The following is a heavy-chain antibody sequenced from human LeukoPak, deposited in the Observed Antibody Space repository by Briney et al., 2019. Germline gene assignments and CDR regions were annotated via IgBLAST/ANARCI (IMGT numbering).Heavy chain of an antibody. Sequence: WASVKVSCKASGYTFTSYGISWVRQAPGQGLEWMGWISAYNGNTNYAQKLQGRVTMTTDTSTSTAYMELRSLRSDDTAVYYWARAVVVPAGNWFDPWGQGTLVTVSS. J-gene: IGHJ5*02. V-gene: IGHV1-18*01. CDR1: GYTFTSYG. CDR3: ARAVVVPAGNWFDP. D-gene: IGHD2-2*01. CDR2: ISAYNGNT.